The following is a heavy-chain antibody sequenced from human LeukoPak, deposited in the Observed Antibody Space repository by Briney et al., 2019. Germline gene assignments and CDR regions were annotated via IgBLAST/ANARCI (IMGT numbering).Heavy chain of an antibody. CDR1: GYTFTSYD. Sequence: ASVKVSCKASGYTFTSYDINWVRQAAGQGLEWMGWMNPNSGNTGHAQKFQGRVTMTRNTSISTAYMELSSLRCEDTAVYHCARGPQDYGGNWATDDYWGQGTLVTVSS. CDR2: MNPNSGNT. V-gene: IGHV1-8*01. D-gene: IGHD4-23*01. J-gene: IGHJ4*02. CDR3: ARGPQDYGGNWATDDY.